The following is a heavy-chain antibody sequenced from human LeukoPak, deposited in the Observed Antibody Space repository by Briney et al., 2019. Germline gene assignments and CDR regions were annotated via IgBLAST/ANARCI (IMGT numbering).Heavy chain of an antibody. CDR3: AREFKSGYGMWA. D-gene: IGHD5-18*01. V-gene: IGHV3-21*01. J-gene: IGHJ5*02. CDR1: GFTFISYS. CDR2: ITSSSDYI. Sequence: GGSLRLSCTASGFTFISYSMKWVRPAPGKGLEWVSSITSSSDYIYYADSVKGRFTISRDNAENSLHLQMDSLRAEDTAVYYCAREFKSGYGMWAWGQGTLVTVSS.